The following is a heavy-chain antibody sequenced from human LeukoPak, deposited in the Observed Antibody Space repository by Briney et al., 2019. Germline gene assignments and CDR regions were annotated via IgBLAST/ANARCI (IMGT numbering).Heavy chain of an antibody. CDR2: IYYSGST. CDR3: ARKEQLADYFDY. D-gene: IGHD6-6*01. Sequence: PSQTLSLTCTVSGGSISSGDYYWSWIRQPPGKGLEWIGYIYYSGSTYYNPSFKSRVTISVDTSKNQFSLKLSSVTAADTAVYYCARKEQLADYFDYWGQGTLVTVSS. CDR1: GGSISSGDYY. J-gene: IGHJ4*02. V-gene: IGHV4-30-4*08.